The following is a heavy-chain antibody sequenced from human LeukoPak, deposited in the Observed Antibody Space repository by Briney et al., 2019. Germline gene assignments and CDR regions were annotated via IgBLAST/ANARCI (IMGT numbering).Heavy chain of an antibody. J-gene: IGHJ3*02. Sequence: PGGSLRLSCPASGFTFSSYSMNWVRQAPGKGLEWVSYISSSSSTIYYADSVKGRFTISRDNAKNSLYLQMNSLRAEDTAVYYCARTYYYDAFDIWGQGTMVTVSS. CDR2: ISSSSSTI. CDR3: ARTYYYDAFDI. CDR1: GFTFSSYS. D-gene: IGHD3-10*01. V-gene: IGHV3-48*01.